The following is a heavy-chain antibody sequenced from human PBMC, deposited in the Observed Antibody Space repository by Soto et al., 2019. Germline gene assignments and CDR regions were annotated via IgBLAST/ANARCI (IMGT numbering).Heavy chain of an antibody. V-gene: IGHV3-23*01. J-gene: IGHJ4*02. CDR1: GFSFSSSA. Sequence: EVQLLESGGGLAQPGGSLRLSCAASGFSFSSSAMAWIRQTPGKGLQWVSAITVAGGGIYYADSVKGRFTISRDNSKKTLYLQMNSLSADDTAPYFCAKWQPYPKMGVTSHWGQGTLVTVSS. D-gene: IGHD1-26*01. CDR3: AKWQPYPKMGVTSH. CDR2: ITVAGGGI.